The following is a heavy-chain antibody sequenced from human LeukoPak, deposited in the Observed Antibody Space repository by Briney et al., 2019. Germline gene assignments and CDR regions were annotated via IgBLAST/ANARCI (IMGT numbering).Heavy chain of an antibody. Sequence: GGSLILSCAASGFTLSSYAMHWVRQAPGKGLEWVAVISYDGSNKYYADSVKGRFTISRDNSKNTLYLQMNSLRAEDTAVYYCARDGRGYSFDYWGQGTLVTVSS. CDR3: ARDGRGYSFDY. V-gene: IGHV3-30*04. D-gene: IGHD5-18*01. CDR2: ISYDGSNK. CDR1: GFTLSSYA. J-gene: IGHJ4*02.